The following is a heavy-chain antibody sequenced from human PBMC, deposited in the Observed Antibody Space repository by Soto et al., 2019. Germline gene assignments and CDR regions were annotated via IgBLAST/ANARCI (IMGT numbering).Heavy chain of an antibody. D-gene: IGHD2-15*01. CDR1: GFTFDDYA. CDR3: AKDIMGKVVAVSVYYYYYCMDV. J-gene: IGHJ6*02. V-gene: IGHV3-9*01. Sequence: GGSLRLSCAASGFTFDDYAMHWVRQAPGKGLEWVSGISWTSGSIGYADSVKGRFTISRDNAKNSLYLQMNSLRAEDTALYYCAKDIMGKVVAVSVYYYYYCMDVWGQGTTVTVSS. CDR2: ISWTSGSI.